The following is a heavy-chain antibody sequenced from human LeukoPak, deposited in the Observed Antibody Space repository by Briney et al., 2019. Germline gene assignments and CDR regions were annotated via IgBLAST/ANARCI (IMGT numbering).Heavy chain of an antibody. CDR3: AELGITMIGGV. V-gene: IGHV3-48*04. D-gene: IGHD3-10*02. CDR2: ISSSGSTI. CDR1: GFTFSSYW. J-gene: IGHJ6*04. Sequence: GGSLRLSCAASGFTFSSYWMSWVRQAPGKGLERVSYISSSGSTIYYADSVKGRFTISRDNAKNSLSLQMNSLRAEDTAVYYCAELGITMIGGVWGKGTTVTISS.